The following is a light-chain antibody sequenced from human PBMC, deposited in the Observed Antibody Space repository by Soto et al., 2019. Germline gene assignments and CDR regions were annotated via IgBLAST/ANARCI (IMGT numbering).Light chain of an antibody. Sequence: EIFLTQSPGTLSLSPVERAALACMASQSVSSIFLDWYQQKPGQAPRLLIYGASSRATGIPDRFSGSGSGTDFTLTISRLEPEDFAVYYCQQYGSSPSALTFGGGTKVDIK. CDR3: QQYGSSPSALT. CDR2: GAS. J-gene: IGKJ4*01. V-gene: IGKV3-20*01. CDR1: QSVSSIF.